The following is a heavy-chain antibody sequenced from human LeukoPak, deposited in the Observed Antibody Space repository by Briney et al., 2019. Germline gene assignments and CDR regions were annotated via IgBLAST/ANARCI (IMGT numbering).Heavy chain of an antibody. CDR3: ARDDCGDTCYPGGY. CDR1: GYTFTKYV. J-gene: IGHJ4*02. CDR2: INAGNGDT. V-gene: IGHV1-3*01. D-gene: IGHD2-21*01. Sequence: PGVSVKVSCKASGYTFTKYVVHWVRQAPGQRPEWMGWINAGNGDTKYSQNFQDRVTITRDTSANTAYMELSSLTSEDTALYYCARDDCGDTCYPGGYWGQGTLVTVSS.